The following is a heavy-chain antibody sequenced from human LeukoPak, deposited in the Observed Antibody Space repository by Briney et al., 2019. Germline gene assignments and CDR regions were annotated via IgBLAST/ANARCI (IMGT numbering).Heavy chain of an antibody. CDR2: INHSGST. Sequence: SETLSLTCAVYGGSFSGYYWSWIRQPPGKGLEWIGEINHSGSTNYNPSLKSRVTISVDTSKNQFSLKLSSVTAADTAVYYCARGAPSLEWLFWAPQSYYYMDVWGKGTTVTVSS. CDR3: ARGAPSLEWLFWAPQSYYYMDV. D-gene: IGHD3-3*01. CDR1: GGSFSGYY. J-gene: IGHJ6*03. V-gene: IGHV4-34*01.